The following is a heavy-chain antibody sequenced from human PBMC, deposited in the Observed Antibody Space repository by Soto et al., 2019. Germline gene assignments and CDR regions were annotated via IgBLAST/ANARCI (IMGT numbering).Heavy chain of an antibody. D-gene: IGHD3-16*01. CDR1: GGTFSSYA. Sequence: QVQLVQSGAEVKKPGSSVKVSCKASGGTFSSYAISWVRQAPGQGPEWMGGIIPIFGTANYAQKFQGRVTITADESTSTAYMELSSLRSEDTAVYYCARSGGGMEDYGMDVWGQGTTVTVSS. CDR3: ARSGGGMEDYGMDV. V-gene: IGHV1-69*12. CDR2: IIPIFGTA. J-gene: IGHJ6*02.